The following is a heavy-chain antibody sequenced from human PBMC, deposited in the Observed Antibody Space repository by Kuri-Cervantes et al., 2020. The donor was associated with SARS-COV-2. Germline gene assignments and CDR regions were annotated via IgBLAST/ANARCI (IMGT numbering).Heavy chain of an antibody. D-gene: IGHD2-15*01. CDR3: ASSRYCSGGSCYSDWFDP. CDR1: GGTFTSYY. Sequence: ASVTVSCMASGGTFTSYYMHWVRQAPGQGLAWMGWINPNSGGTNYAQKFQGRVTMTRDTSTSTVYMELSSLRSEDTAVYYCASSRYCSGGSCYSDWFDPWGQGTLVTVAS. CDR2: INPNSGGT. J-gene: IGHJ5*02. V-gene: IGHV1-2*02.